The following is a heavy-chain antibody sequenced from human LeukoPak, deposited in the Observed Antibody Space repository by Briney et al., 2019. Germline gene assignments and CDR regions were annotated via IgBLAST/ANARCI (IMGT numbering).Heavy chain of an antibody. J-gene: IGHJ6*03. V-gene: IGHV1-18*01. CDR1: DYTLLTYG. CDR3: ARPPKWAYYYYYMDV. D-gene: IGHD2-8*01. Sequence: ASVRVSRKASDYTLLTYGITWVRRAPGQGLEWMGWISTYNGNTHYAQNLQGRVTMTTDTSTRTAYMELRSLTSNDTGIYYCARPPKWAYYYYYMDVWGRGTSVTVSS. CDR2: ISTYNGNT.